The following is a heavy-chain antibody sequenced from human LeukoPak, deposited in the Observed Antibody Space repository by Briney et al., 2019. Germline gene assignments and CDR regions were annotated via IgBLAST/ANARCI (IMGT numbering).Heavy chain of an antibody. CDR2: ISFDGNYK. CDR1: GFTFSEFG. Sequence: PGGSLRLSCAASGFTFSEFGMHWVRHAPGKGLEWLTAISFDGNYKSYADSVKGRFTISRDNSKNTLSVQMNSLRADDTAVYYCARRGPASDYYYKGGFDIWGQGTMATVSS. J-gene: IGHJ3*02. D-gene: IGHD3-22*01. V-gene: IGHV3-33*05. CDR3: ARRGPASDYYYKGGFDI.